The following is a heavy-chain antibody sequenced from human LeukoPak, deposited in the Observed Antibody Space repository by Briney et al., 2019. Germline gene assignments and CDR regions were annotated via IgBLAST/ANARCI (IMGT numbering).Heavy chain of an antibody. J-gene: IGHJ4*02. V-gene: IGHV1-8*03. CDR1: GYTLARYE. CDR2: INPNSGST. Sequence: GASVKVSCKASGYTLARYEINWMRQATGQGPEWMGWINPNSGSTGYAQNFQGRVTLTSDTSESTTYLELSGLRSDDTAVYYCARNKEGKSLDYWGQGTLVTVSS. CDR3: ARNKEGKSLDY.